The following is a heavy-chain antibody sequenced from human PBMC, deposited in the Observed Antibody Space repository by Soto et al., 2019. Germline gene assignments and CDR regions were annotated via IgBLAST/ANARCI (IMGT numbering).Heavy chain of an antibody. D-gene: IGHD6-6*01. Sequence: EVQLVESGGGLVQPGGSLRLSCAASGFTFSSYAMHWVRQAPGKGLEYVSAISSNGGSTYYANSVKGRFTISRDNSKNTLYLQMGSLRAEDMAVYYCARSRSSSSRRFDYWGQGTLVTVSS. J-gene: IGHJ4*02. V-gene: IGHV3-64*01. CDR1: GFTFSSYA. CDR2: ISSNGGST. CDR3: ARSRSSSSRRFDY.